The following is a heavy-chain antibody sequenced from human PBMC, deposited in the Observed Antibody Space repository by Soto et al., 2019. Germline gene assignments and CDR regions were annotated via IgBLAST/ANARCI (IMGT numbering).Heavy chain of an antibody. CDR2: ISSDGFNK. J-gene: IGHJ4*02. CDR3: AKDPITNGWSANYFDY. CDR1: GFTFNTYA. Sequence: QVQLVESGEGVVQPGRSLRLSCTASGFTFNTYAMHWVRQAPGRGLEWVAIISSDGFNKYYADSVKGRFTISRDNSKNTLYVQMNSLRAEDTAVYYCAKDPITNGWSANYFDYWGQGTLVTVSS. D-gene: IGHD6-19*01. V-gene: IGHV3-30*18.